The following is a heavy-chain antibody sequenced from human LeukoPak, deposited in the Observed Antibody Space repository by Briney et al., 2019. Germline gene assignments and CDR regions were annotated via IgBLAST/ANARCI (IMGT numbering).Heavy chain of an antibody. D-gene: IGHD2-15*01. Sequence: GGSLRLSCAVSGFTVSSNSMSWVRQAPGKGLEWVSILYSGGVTDHADSVKGRFTISRDNSKKTLYLGRNSLRVEDTAAYYCAREYCSGGSCYRRQYYFDYWGQGTLVTVSS. V-gene: IGHV3-53*01. J-gene: IGHJ4*02. CDR2: LYSGGVT. CDR3: AREYCSGGSCYRRQYYFDY. CDR1: GFTVSSNS.